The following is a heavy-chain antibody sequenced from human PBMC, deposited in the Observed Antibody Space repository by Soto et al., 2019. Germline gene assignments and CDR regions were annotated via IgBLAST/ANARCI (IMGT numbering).Heavy chain of an antibody. V-gene: IGHV1-18*01. D-gene: IGHD2-15*01. CDR1: GYTFTSYG. CDR2: ISAYNGHT. J-gene: IGHJ6*02. Sequence: VQLVQSGAEVKKPGASVKVSCKASGYTFTSYGISWVRQAPGQGLEWMGWISAYNGHTNYAQKLQGRVTMTTDTATSTAYMERRSLTSADTAVYYCARDGGIVVVVAATHHCYYGMDVWCQWTTLTVSS. CDR3: ARDGGIVVVVAATHHCYYGMDV.